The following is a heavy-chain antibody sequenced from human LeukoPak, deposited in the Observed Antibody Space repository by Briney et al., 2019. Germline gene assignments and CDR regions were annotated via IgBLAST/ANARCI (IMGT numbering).Heavy chain of an antibody. J-gene: IGHJ4*02. CDR2: ISPDGSSA. CDR3: AKEAAFGGVIVLGSIEYFDY. CDR1: GFSFSSYW. Sequence: PGGSLRLSCAASGFSFSSYWMHWVRQAPGKGLVWVARISPDGSSALSADSVKGRFTISRDNSKNTLYLRMNSLRAEDTAVYYCAKEAAFGGVIVLGSIEYFDYWGQGTLVTVSS. V-gene: IGHV3-74*03. D-gene: IGHD3-16*02.